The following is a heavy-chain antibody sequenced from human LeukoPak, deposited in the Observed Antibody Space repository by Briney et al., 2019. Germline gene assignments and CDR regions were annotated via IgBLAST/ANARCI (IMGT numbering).Heavy chain of an antibody. J-gene: IGHJ6*04. CDR3: VKDRGHLDA. Sequence: GGSLRLSCVASGFMFSTYGMHWVRQAPGKGLEWVAFIRFDEIKKEYADSVEGRFTISRDNSKNTVSLQMNSLRREDTAVYYCVKDRGHLDAWGTGTQVTVSS. CDR2: IRFDEIKK. CDR1: GFMFSTYG. V-gene: IGHV3-30*02.